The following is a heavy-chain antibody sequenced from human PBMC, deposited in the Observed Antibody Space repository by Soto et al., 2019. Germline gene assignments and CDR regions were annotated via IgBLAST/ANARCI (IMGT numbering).Heavy chain of an antibody. J-gene: IGHJ4*02. D-gene: IGHD6-19*01. Sequence: GASVKVSCKASGGTFSSYAISWVRQAPGQGLEWMGGIIPIFGTASYAQKFQGRVTITADKSTSTAYMEPSSLRSEDTALYYCARVGKQWLVTIHFDYWGQGTLVTVSS. CDR1: GGTFSSYA. V-gene: IGHV1-69*06. CDR2: IIPIFGTA. CDR3: ARVGKQWLVTIHFDY.